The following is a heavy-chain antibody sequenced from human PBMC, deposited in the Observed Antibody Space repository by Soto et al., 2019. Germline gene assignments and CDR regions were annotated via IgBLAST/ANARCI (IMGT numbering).Heavy chain of an antibody. J-gene: IGHJ4*02. CDR3: TTVDAVVLN. V-gene: IGHV3-15*01. Sequence: EVQLVESGGGLVKPGGSLRLSCAASGFTFNNAWMSWGRQAPGGGLEWVGRIQRNIDGGTTDYAAPVKGRFAISRDDSNSILYLQMNSLKSEDTAVYYCTTVDAVVLNWGQGILVTVSS. D-gene: IGHD6-19*01. CDR2: IQRNIDGGTT. CDR1: GFTFNNAW.